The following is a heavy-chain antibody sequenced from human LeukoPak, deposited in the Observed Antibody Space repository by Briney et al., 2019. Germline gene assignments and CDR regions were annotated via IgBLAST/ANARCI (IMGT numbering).Heavy chain of an antibody. Sequence: SETLSLTCTVSGGSISIYYWSWVRQPPGKGLEWMGYVYNSGNTDYNPSLKSRVTISADTSKNQFSLKLTSVTAADTAVYYCARVLAAAAPVIWFDPWGQGTLVTVSS. CDR1: GGSISIYY. D-gene: IGHD6-13*01. V-gene: IGHV4-59*12. CDR3: ARVLAAAAPVIWFDP. CDR2: VYNSGNT. J-gene: IGHJ5*02.